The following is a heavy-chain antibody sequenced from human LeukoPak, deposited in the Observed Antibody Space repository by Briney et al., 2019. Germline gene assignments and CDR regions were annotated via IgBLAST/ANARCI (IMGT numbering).Heavy chain of an antibody. D-gene: IGHD3-10*01. V-gene: IGHV1-2*02. CDR3: ARDLSYYTSGYCDY. CDR1: GYTFTGYY. CDR2: INPKSGGT. Sequence: ASVKVSCEASGYTFTGYYMHWVRQAPGQGLEWMGWINPKSGGTNYAQKFQGRVTMTRDTSISTAYMEVSRLRSDDTAVYYCARDLSYYTSGYCDYWGQGTLVTVSS. J-gene: IGHJ4*02.